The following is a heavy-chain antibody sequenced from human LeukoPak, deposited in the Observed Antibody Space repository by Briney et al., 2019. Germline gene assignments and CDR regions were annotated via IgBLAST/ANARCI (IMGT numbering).Heavy chain of an antibody. CDR3: AREGEVREMTT. CDR2: IYYSGST. J-gene: IGHJ4*02. D-gene: IGHD5-24*01. V-gene: IGHV4-31*03. Sequence: SETLSLTCTVSGGPISSGGYYWSWIRQHPGKGLEWIGYIYYSGSTYYNPSLKSRVTISVDTSKNQFSLKLSSVTAADTAVYYCAREGEVREMTTWGQGTLVTVSS. CDR1: GGPISSGGYY.